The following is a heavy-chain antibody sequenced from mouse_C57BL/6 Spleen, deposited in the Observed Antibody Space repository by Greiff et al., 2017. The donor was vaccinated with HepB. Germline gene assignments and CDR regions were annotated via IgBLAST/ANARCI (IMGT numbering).Heavy chain of an antibody. Sequence: EVKVEESGGGLVQPGGSMKLSCVASGFTFSNYWMNWVRQSPEKGLEWVAQIRLKSDNYATHYAESVKGRFTISRDDSKSSVYLQMNNLRAEDTGIYYCTRIYYDYDGAWFAYWGQGTLVTVSA. CDR2: IRLKSDNYAT. J-gene: IGHJ3*01. V-gene: IGHV6-3*01. D-gene: IGHD2-4*01. CDR3: TRIYYDYDGAWFAY. CDR1: GFTFSNYW.